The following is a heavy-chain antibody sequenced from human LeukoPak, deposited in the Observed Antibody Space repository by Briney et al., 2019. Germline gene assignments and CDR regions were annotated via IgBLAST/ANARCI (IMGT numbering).Heavy chain of an antibody. Sequence: QPGGSLRLSCAASGFTFSTYWMAWVRQAPGKGLEWLANIRGDGSAKYYGDPVKGRFTISRDNAKNSLYLQMTSLRAEDTAVYYCASGYLDYGGNSHWGQGTLVTVSS. D-gene: IGHD4-23*01. CDR1: GFTFSTYW. J-gene: IGHJ4*02. CDR2: IRGDGSAK. V-gene: IGHV3-7*01. CDR3: ASGYLDYGGNSH.